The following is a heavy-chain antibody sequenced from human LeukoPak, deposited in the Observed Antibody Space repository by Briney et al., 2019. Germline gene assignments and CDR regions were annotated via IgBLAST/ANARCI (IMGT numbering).Heavy chain of an antibody. J-gene: IGHJ5*02. CDR3: ALYYYDDDWFDP. CDR2: IYYSGST. CDR1: GGSISSYY. D-gene: IGHD3-22*01. V-gene: IGHV4-59*01. Sequence: SETLSLTCTVSGGSISSYYWSWIRQPPGKGLEWIGYIYYSGSTNYNPSLKSRVTISVDTSKNQFSLKLSSVTAADTAVYYCALYYYDDDWFDPWGQGTLVTVSS.